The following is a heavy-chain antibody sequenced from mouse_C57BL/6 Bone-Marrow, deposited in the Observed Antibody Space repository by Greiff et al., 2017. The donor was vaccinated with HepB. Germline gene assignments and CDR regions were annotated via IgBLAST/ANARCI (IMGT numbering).Heavy chain of an antibody. Sequence: EVKLVESGGGLVQPGGSLKLSCAASGFTFSDYYMYWVRQTPEKRLEWVAYISNGGGSTYYPDTVKGRFTISRDNAKNTLYLQMSRLKSEDTAMYYCARPITAVVAKDFDVWGTGTTVTVSS. J-gene: IGHJ1*03. CDR2: ISNGGGST. V-gene: IGHV5-12*01. D-gene: IGHD1-1*01. CDR1: GFTFSDYY. CDR3: ARPITAVVAKDFDV.